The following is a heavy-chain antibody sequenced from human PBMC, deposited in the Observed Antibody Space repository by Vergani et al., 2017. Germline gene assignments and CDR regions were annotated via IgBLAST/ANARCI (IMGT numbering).Heavy chain of an antibody. CDR3: ARDRDYDFWSGWDYYYYYYMDV. D-gene: IGHD3-3*01. V-gene: IGHV1-18*01. Sequence: QVQLVQSGAEVKKPGASVKVSCKASGYTFTSYGISWVRQAPGQGLEWMGWISAYNGNTNYAQKLQGRVTMTTDTSTSTAYMELRSLRSDDTAVYYCARDRDYDFWSGWDYYYYYYMDVWGKGTTVTVSS. CDR1: GYTFTSYG. J-gene: IGHJ6*03. CDR2: ISAYNGNT.